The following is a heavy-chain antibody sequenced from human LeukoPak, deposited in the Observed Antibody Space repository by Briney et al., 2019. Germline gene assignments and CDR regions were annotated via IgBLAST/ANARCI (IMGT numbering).Heavy chain of an antibody. Sequence: GGSLRLSSSASGFTFSDYYMSCIRQAPGKGLEWVSYISSSSSYTNYADSVKGRFTISRDNAKNSLYLQMNSLRAEDTAVYYYARYLHSRSPLVWGEGTLVTVSS. V-gene: IGHV3-11*03. D-gene: IGHD3-10*01. CDR3: ARYLHSRSPLV. CDR2: ISSSSSYT. CDR1: GFTFSDYY. J-gene: IGHJ4*02.